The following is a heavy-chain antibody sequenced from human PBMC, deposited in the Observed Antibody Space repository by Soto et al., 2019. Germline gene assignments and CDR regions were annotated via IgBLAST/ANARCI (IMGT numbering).Heavy chain of an antibody. CDR3: AREITNYGYFDY. D-gene: IGHD3-10*01. CDR1: GGTFNSFP. J-gene: IGHJ4*02. V-gene: IGHV1-69*13. Sequence: APVKVSCKASGGTFNSFPISWVRQAPGQGLEWMGGIIPIFGTTYYAQKFQGRVTITADESTSTAYMELSSLRSEDTAVYYCAREITNYGYFDYWGQGTLVTVSS. CDR2: IIPIFGTT.